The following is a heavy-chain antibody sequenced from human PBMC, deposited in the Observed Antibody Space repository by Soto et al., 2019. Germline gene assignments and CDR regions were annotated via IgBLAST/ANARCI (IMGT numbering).Heavy chain of an antibody. J-gene: IGHJ6*02. V-gene: IGHV3-30-3*01. CDR1: GFTFSSYA. CDR3: AREGCSGGSCWMGYFGMDV. D-gene: IGHD2-15*01. CDR2: ISYDGSNK. Sequence: PGGSLRLSCAASGFTFSSYAMHWVRQAPGKGLGWVAVISYDGSNKYYADSVKGRFTISRDNSKNTLYLQMNSLRAEDTAVYYCAREGCSGGSCWMGYFGMDVWGQRTTVTVYS.